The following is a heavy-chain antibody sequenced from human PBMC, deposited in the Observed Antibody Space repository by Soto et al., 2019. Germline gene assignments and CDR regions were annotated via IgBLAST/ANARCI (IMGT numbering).Heavy chain of an antibody. CDR1: GGSFSGYY. J-gene: IGHJ4*02. CDR2: INHSGST. CDR3: ARSMTTVTFNHTDY. D-gene: IGHD4-17*01. V-gene: IGHV4-34*01. Sequence: SETLSLTCAVYGGSFSGYYCSWIRQPPGKGLEWIGEINHSGSTNYNPSLKSRVTISVDTSKNQFSLKLSSVTAADTAVYYCARSMTTVTFNHTDYWGQGTLVTVSS.